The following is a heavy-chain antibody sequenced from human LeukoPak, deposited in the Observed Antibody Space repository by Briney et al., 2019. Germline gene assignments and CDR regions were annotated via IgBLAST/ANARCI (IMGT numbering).Heavy chain of an antibody. J-gene: IGHJ6*03. D-gene: IGHD1-26*01. CDR3: ARDPYSGSYSDYYYYMDV. V-gene: IGHV3-30*02. CDR1: GFTFSDYS. Sequence: GGSLRLSCAASGFTFSDYSMHWVRQAPGKGLNWVAFIRYDGNNKYYADSVKGRFTISRDNSKNMLYLEMNSLSTEDTAVYYCARDPYSGSYSDYYYYMDVWGKGTTVTVSS. CDR2: IRYDGNNK.